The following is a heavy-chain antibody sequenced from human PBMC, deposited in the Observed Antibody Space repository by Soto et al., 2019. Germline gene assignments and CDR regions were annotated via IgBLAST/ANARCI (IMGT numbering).Heavy chain of an antibody. CDR2: IYYSGST. J-gene: IGHJ6*03. V-gene: IGHV4-39*01. D-gene: IGHD5-18*01. CDR1: GGSISSSSYY. Sequence: SETLSLTCTVSGGSISSSSYYWGWIRQPPGKGLEWIGSIYYSGSTYYNPSLKSRVTISVDTSKNQFSLKLSSVTAADTAVYYCARRIRDYYYYMDVWGKGTTVTVSS. CDR3: ARRIRDYYYYMDV.